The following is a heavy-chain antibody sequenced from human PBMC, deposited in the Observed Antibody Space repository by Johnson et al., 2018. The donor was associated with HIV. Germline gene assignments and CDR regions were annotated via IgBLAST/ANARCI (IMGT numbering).Heavy chain of an antibody. CDR3: ARDEVAGAFDI. CDR2: IYSGGST. J-gene: IGHJ3*02. Sequence: MKWVRQAPGKGLEWVSVIYSGGSTYYADSVKGRFTISRDNSKNTLYLQMNSLRAEDTAVYYCARDEVAGAFDIWGQGTMVTVSS. V-gene: IGHV3-53*01.